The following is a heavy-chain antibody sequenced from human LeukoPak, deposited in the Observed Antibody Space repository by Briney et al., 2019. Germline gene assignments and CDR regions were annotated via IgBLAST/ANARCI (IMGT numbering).Heavy chain of an antibody. V-gene: IGHV3-66*02. CDR2: IYGGGST. CDR1: AFTVSSNY. CDR3: AGDHSGSYQSAFDI. J-gene: IGHJ3*02. Sequence: GGSLRLSCAVSAFTVSSNYVSWVRQAPGKGLEWVSVIYGGGSTNYADSVKGRFTISRDNSKNTLYLQMNSLRAEDTAVYYCAGDHSGSYQSAFDIWGQGTMVTVSS. D-gene: IGHD1-26*01.